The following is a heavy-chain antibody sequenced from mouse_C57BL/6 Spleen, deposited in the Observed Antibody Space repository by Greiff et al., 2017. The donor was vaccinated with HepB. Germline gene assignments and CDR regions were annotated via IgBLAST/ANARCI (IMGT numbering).Heavy chain of an antibody. J-gene: IGHJ2*01. CDR3: AREGNWAVDY. D-gene: IGHD4-1*01. CDR1: GYSITSGYY. Sequence: DVQLQESGPGLVKPSQSLSLTCSVTGYSITSGYYWNWIRQFPGNKLEWLGYISYDGSNNYNPSLKNRISITRDTSKNQFFLKLNSVTTEDTATYYCAREGNWAVDYWGEGTTLTGSS. CDR2: ISYDGSN. V-gene: IGHV3-6*01.